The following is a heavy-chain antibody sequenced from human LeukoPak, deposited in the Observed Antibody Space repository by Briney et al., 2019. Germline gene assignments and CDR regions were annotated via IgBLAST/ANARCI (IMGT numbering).Heavy chain of an antibody. CDR3: ARDSGDSFSNWLDP. Sequence: KASDTLSLPCSVCGGSFNTYWSWVGQPPGKGLEWIGYVSYSGGTHSNPPLKSRVAISVDTSKNQFSPKLGAVTAQDTGVYFCARDSGDSFSNWLDPWGQRTLVTVSS. CDR2: VSYSGGT. D-gene: IGHD4-17*01. CDR1: GGSFNTY. V-gene: IGHV4-59*01. J-gene: IGHJ5*02.